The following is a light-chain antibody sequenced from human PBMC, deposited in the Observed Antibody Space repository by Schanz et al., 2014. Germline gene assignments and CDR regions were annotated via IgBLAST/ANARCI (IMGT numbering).Light chain of an antibody. J-gene: IGKJ1*01. V-gene: IGKV3-20*01. CDR3: QQYETSPAT. Sequence: EIVLTQSPGTLSLSPGERATLSCRASQSVTSTYLAWYQQKPGQAPRLLVYGPSTRATGVPARFSGSGSGTEFTLTITRLEPEDFAVYFCQQYETSPATFGQGTKVDIK. CDR1: QSVTSTY. CDR2: GPS.